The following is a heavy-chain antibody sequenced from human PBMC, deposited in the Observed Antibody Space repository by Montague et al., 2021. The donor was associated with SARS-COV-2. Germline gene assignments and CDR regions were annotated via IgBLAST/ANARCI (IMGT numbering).Heavy chain of an antibody. CDR2: IFRSGTT. Sequence: SETLSLTCPVSGGSISSDNWWTWVRQPPGKGLEWIGDIFRSGTTNYNPSLKSRLTISVDKSKNQISLKLISVTAADTAMYYCALPLGGARFDPWGQGTLVTVST. J-gene: IGHJ5*02. V-gene: IGHV4-4*02. CDR3: ALPLGGARFDP. D-gene: IGHD3-16*01. CDR1: GGSISSDNW.